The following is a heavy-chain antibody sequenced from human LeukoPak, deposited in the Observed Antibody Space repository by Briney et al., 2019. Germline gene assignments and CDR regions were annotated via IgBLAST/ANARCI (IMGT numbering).Heavy chain of an antibody. CDR3: AKTNCSSTSCLSTT. D-gene: IGHD2-2*01. CDR1: GFTFSSYA. V-gene: IGHV3-23*01. Sequence: GGSLRLSCAASGFTFSSYAMSWVRQAPGKGLEWVSAISGSGGSTYYADSVKGRFTISRDNPKNTLYLQMNSLRAEDTAVYYCAKTNCSSTSCLSTTWGQGTLVTVSS. J-gene: IGHJ4*02. CDR2: ISGSGGST.